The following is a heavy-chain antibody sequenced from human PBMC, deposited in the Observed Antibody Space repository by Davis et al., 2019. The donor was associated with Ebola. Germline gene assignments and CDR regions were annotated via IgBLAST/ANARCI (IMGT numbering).Heavy chain of an antibody. CDR2: ISTYNGNT. Sequence: ASVMVSCKASGYTFTSYGIIWLRQAPGQGLEWRGWISTYNGNTNYAQKLQGSVTMTTDTSTSTAYMELRSLRSDDTAVYYCARDGYFYAADYWGQGTLVTVSS. CDR1: GYTFTSYG. CDR3: ARDGYFYAADY. V-gene: IGHV1-18*01. J-gene: IGHJ4*02. D-gene: IGHD5-18*01.